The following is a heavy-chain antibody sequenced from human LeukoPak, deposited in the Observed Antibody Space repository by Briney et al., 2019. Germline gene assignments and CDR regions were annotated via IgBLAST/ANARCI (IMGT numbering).Heavy chain of an antibody. CDR1: GGSISSYY. D-gene: IGHD7-27*01. J-gene: IGHJ3*02. V-gene: IGHV4-59*01. CDR3: ARDYWGYAFDI. CDR2: IYYSGST. Sequence: PSETLSLTCTVSGGSISSYYWSWIRQPPGKGLEWIGYIYYSGSTNYNPSLKSRVTISVDTSKNQFSLKLSSVTAADTAVYYCARDYWGYAFDIWGQGTMVTVSS.